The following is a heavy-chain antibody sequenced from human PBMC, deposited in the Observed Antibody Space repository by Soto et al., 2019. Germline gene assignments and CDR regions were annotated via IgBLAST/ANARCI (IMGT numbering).Heavy chain of an antibody. Sequence: SETLSLTCTVSGGSVSSGSYYGSWIRQPPGKGLEWIGYIYYSGSTNYNPSLKSRVTISVDTSKNQFSLKLSSVTAADTAVYYCARDQYGDYGGYYYGMDVWGQGTTVTVSS. CDR1: GGSVSSGSYY. D-gene: IGHD4-17*01. CDR2: IYYSGST. CDR3: ARDQYGDYGGYYYGMDV. V-gene: IGHV4-61*01. J-gene: IGHJ6*02.